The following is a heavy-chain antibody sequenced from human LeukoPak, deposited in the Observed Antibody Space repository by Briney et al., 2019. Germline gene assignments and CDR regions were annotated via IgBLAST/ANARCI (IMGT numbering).Heavy chain of an antibody. CDR3: ARVGSRCGPPNS. J-gene: IGHJ4*02. V-gene: IGHV3-48*01. D-gene: IGHD1-26*01. Sequence: GGSLRLSCAASGFNFRFYIMNWVRQAPGKGLEWISYISSDAKTVDYADSVKGRFTISRDNAKNSLYLQMSSLSADDTAVYYCARVGSRCGPPNSWGQGTLVTVSS. CDR2: ISSDAKTV. CDR1: GFNFRFYI.